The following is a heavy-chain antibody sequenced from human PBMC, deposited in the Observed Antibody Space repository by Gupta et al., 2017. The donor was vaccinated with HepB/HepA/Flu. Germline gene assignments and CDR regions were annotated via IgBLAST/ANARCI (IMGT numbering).Heavy chain of an antibody. D-gene: IGHD3-10*01. CDR1: GDSVSSNSVA. J-gene: IGHJ4*02. Sequence: HVQLQQSGPGLVQPSQTLSLTCAISGDSVSSNSVAWNWIRLYPSGGLECLGRTYYRSKWYNEEARAVKSRIIVNQDTAKNQFSLQLQSVTAEDRDVYYCVIGPSVSGSFFGRGGQGILVTVYS. CDR3: VIGPSVSGSFFGR. V-gene: IGHV6-1*01. CDR2: TYYRSKWYN.